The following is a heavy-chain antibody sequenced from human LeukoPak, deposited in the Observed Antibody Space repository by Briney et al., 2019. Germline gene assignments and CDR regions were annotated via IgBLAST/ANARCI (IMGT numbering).Heavy chain of an antibody. J-gene: IGHJ5*02. Sequence: ETLSLTCAVYGGSFSGYYWSWIRQAPGKGLEWVSVISDSGGSTYYADSVKGRFIISRDNSKNTLYLQMNSLRAEDTAVYYCAKRNHPKSGYNWFDPWGQGTLVTVSS. CDR3: AKRNHPKSGYNWFDP. CDR1: GGSFSGYY. V-gene: IGHV3-23*01. D-gene: IGHD1-14*01. CDR2: ISDSGGST.